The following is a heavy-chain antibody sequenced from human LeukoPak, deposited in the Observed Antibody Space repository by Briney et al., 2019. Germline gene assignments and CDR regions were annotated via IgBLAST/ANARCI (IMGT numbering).Heavy chain of an antibody. CDR3: ARESVSSGTNWFDP. J-gene: IGHJ5*02. CDR2: IYHSGTT. D-gene: IGHD3-10*01. Sequence: SETLPLTCAVSAYSISSDYYWGWIRQPPGKGLEWIGTIYHSGTTYYSPSLKSRVTISVDTSKNQFSLKLSSVTAADTAVYYCARESVSSGTNWFDPWGQGTLVTVSS. V-gene: IGHV4-38-2*02. CDR1: AYSISSDYY.